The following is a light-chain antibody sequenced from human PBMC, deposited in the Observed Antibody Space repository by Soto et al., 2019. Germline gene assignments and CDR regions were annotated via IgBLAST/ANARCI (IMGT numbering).Light chain of an antibody. CDR2: DAS. J-gene: IGKJ2*01. CDR1: QSISYW. V-gene: IGKV1-5*01. Sequence: DIQMTQSPSTLSASVGDRVTITCRASQSISYWLAWYQQKPGKAPNLLIYDASNLESGVPSRFSGSGSGTEFTLTITSLQPDDFATYYCQQYSTYSYTFGQGTKVDIK. CDR3: QQYSTYSYT.